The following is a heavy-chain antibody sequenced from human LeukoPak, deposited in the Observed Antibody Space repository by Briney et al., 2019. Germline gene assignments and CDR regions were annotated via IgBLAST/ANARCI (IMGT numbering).Heavy chain of an antibody. CDR1: GGSFSGYY. V-gene: IGHV4-34*01. J-gene: IGHJ4*02. CDR3: ARRGSVVTPPPL. CDR2: IYYSGST. D-gene: IGHD2-21*02. Sequence: WETLSLTCAVYGGSFSGYYWGWIRQPPGKGLEWIGSIYYSGSTYYNPSLKSRVTISVDTSKNQFSLKLSSVTAADTAVYYCARRGSVVTPPPLWGQGTLVTVSS.